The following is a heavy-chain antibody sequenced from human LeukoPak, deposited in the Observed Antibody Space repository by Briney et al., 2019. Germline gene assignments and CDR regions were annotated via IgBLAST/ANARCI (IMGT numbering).Heavy chain of an antibody. V-gene: IGHV4-59*12. J-gene: IGHJ4*02. D-gene: IGHD3-10*01. CDR3: ARRPRLSVMVYNMVRGVHPFDY. Sequence: KPSETLSLTCSVSGGSISNYYGSWLRQPPGKGREGIGYVYDTGSSNSNPSLKSRVTISIDTSNNQLSLKLSSVTAADTAVYYCARRPRLSVMVYNMVRGVHPFDYWGQGTLVTVSS. CDR2: VYDTGSS. CDR1: GGSISNYY.